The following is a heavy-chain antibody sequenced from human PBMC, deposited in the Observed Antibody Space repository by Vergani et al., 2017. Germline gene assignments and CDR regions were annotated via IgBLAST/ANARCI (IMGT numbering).Heavy chain of an antibody. D-gene: IGHD3-22*01. V-gene: IGHV3-9*01. CDR3: AKVRDSSGYYFDAFDI. CDR2: ISWNSGST. CDR1: GFTFDDYA. Sequence: VQLVESGGGVVQPGRSLRLSCAASGFTFDDYAMHWVRQAPGKGLEWVSGISWNSGSTGYADSVKGRFTISRDNAKNSLYLQMNSLRAEDTALYYCAKVRDSSGYYFDAFDIWGQGTMVTVSS. J-gene: IGHJ3*02.